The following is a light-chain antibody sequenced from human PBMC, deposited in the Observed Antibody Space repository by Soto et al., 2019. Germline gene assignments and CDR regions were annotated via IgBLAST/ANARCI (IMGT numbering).Light chain of an antibody. V-gene: IGKV3-20*01. CDR3: QQTYTTPEIT. CDR1: PSVSSSY. CDR2: GAS. Sequence: EIGLAQSPGTLSLSPGERATLSCRASPSVSSSYLAWYQQIPGQAPRLLIYGASSRATGIPDRFSGSGSGTDFTLTISRLEPEDFAVYYCQQTYTTPEITFGQGTRLEIK. J-gene: IGKJ5*01.